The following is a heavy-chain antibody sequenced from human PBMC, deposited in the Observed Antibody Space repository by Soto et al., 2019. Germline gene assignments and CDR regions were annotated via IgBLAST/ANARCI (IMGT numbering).Heavy chain of an antibody. CDR3: ATPLPPPYYDFWSGYAFDI. CDR1: GFTFSSYG. CDR2: ISYDGSNK. D-gene: IGHD3-3*01. Sequence: QVQLVESGGGVVQPGRSLRLSCAASGFTFSSYGMHWVRQAPGKGLEWVAVISYDGSNKYYADSVKGRFTISRDNSKNTLYLQMNSLRAEDTAVHYCATPLPPPYYDFWSGYAFDIWGQGTMVTVSS. J-gene: IGHJ3*02. V-gene: IGHV3-30*03.